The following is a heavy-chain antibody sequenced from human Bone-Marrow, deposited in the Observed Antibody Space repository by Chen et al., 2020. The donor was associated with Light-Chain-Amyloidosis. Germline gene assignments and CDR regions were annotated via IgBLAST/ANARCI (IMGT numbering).Heavy chain of an antibody. CDR2: INPISGSA. CDR1: GYIFTKYY. D-gene: IGHD4-17*01. CDR3: ARMMTTVTTTDY. J-gene: IGHJ4*02. Sequence: QVQLVQSGAEVKKPGASVKISCKASGYIFTKYYMHWVRQAPGEGFEWMGIINPISGSASYAEKFGGRVTMTRDTSTSTFYMELSSLKSEDTAGYYCARMMTTVTTTDYWGQGALVTVSS. V-gene: IGHV1-46*01.